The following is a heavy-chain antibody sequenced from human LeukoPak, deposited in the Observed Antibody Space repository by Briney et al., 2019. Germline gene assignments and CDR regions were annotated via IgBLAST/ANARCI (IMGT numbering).Heavy chain of an antibody. J-gene: IGHJ5*02. CDR2: IWYDGSNK. D-gene: IGHD5-12*01. CDR3: AKDLSGPASNWFDP. V-gene: IGHV3-33*06. Sequence: GGSLRLSCAVSGFIVSSTYMTWVRQAPGKGLEWVAVIWYDGSNKYYADSVKGRFTISRDNSKNTLYLQMNSLRAEDTAVYYCAKDLSGPASNWFDPWGQGTLVTVSS. CDR1: GFIVSSTY.